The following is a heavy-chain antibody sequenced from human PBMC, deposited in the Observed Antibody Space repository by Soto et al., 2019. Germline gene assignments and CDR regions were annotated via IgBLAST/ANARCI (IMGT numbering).Heavy chain of an antibody. V-gene: IGHV3-53*02. Sequence: EVQLVETGGDLMQPGGSLRLSCAASGFTVGTDYMSWVRLAPGKGLEWVSVIYGDGRTYYAEYVKGRFTISRDDSRNTLYLQMSGLRAEDTAVYYCARHPSGSAAGTYYGMDVWGQGTTVTVSS. CDR1: GFTVGTDY. D-gene: IGHD3-10*01. CDR2: IYGDGRT. CDR3: ARHPSGSAAGTYYGMDV. J-gene: IGHJ6*02.